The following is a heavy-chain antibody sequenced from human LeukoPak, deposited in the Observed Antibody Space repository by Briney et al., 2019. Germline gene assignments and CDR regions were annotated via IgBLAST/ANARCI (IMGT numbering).Heavy chain of an antibody. Sequence: SETLSLTCAVSGGSLSSGGYSWSWIRQPPGRGLEWIGYIYHSGSTYYNPSLKSRVTISVDRSKNQFSLKLSSVTAADTAVYYCARGGGYIPFDYWGQGTLVTVSS. CDR3: ARGGGYIPFDY. D-gene: IGHD3-22*01. V-gene: IGHV4-30-2*01. CDR1: GGSLSSGGYS. J-gene: IGHJ4*02. CDR2: IYHSGST.